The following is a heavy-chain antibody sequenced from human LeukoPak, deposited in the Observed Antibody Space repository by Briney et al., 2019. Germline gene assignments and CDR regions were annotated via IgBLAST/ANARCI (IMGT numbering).Heavy chain of an antibody. Sequence: ASVKVSCKASGYTFTSYGISWVRQAPGQGLEWMGWISAYNGNTNYAQKFQGRVTMTTDTSTSTAYMELRSLRSDDTAVYYCAREVGAARNIAAIDDWGQGTLVTVSS. J-gene: IGHJ4*02. CDR2: ISAYNGNT. CDR3: AREVGAARNIAAIDD. V-gene: IGHV1-18*01. CDR1: GYTFTSYG. D-gene: IGHD2/OR15-2a*01.